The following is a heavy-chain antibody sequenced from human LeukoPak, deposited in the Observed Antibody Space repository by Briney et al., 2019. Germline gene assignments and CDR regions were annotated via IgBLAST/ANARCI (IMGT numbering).Heavy chain of an antibody. Sequence: ASVKVSCKASGYTFTSYYMHWVRQAPGRGLEWMGWISAYNGNTNYAQKLQGRVTMTTDTSTSTAYMELRSLRSDDTAVYYCASGAVAGAFDYWGQGTLVTVSS. V-gene: IGHV1-18*04. CDR1: GYTFTSYY. J-gene: IGHJ4*02. CDR2: ISAYNGNT. CDR3: ASGAVAGAFDY. D-gene: IGHD6-19*01.